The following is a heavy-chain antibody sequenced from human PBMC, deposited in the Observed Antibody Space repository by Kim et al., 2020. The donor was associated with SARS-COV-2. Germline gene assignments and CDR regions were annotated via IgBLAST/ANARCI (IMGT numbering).Heavy chain of an antibody. Sequence: RYRPSLQGQVTSSADKSLSTAYLQWSGLKASDTAMYYCARHPGIVGGFDPWGQGTLVTVSS. D-gene: IGHD1-26*01. J-gene: IGHJ5*02. V-gene: IGHV5-51*01. CDR3: ARHPGIVGGFDP.